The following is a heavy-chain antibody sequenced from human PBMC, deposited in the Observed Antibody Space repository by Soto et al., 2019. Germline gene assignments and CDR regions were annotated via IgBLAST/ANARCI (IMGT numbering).Heavy chain of an antibody. CDR1: GYSFAGYW. CDR3: ARQIYDSDTGPNFQYYFDS. D-gene: IGHD3-22*01. CDR2: IDPSDSQT. V-gene: IGHV5-10-1*01. J-gene: IGHJ4*02. Sequence: PGESLKISCKGSGYSFAGYWITWVRQKPGKGLEWMGRIDPSDSQTYYSPSFRGHVTISVTKSITTVFLQWSSLRASETAMYYCARQIYDSDTGPNFQYYFDSWGQVTPVTVSS.